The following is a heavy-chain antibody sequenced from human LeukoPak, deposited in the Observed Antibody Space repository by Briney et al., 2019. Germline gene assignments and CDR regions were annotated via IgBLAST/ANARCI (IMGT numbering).Heavy chain of an antibody. J-gene: IGHJ6*04. D-gene: IGHD2-2*01. CDR1: GGTFSSYA. CDR2: IIPIFGTA. CDR3: ARGSPSPYCSSTSCYPPQYYYYGMDV. Sequence: SVKVSCKASGGTFSSYAISWVRQAPGQGLEWMGGIIPIFGTANYAQKFQGRVTITADEATSTAYLELSSLRSDDTAVYYCARGSPSPYCSSTSCYPPQYYYYGMDVWGKGTTVTVSS. V-gene: IGHV1-69*13.